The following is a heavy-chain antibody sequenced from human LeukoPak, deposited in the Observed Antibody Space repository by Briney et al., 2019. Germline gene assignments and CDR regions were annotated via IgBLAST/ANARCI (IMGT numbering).Heavy chain of an antibody. D-gene: IGHD3-16*02. J-gene: IGHJ4*02. CDR2: ISGSGGST. CDR3: AKDGLRLGELSQLDY. Sequence: GGSLRLSCAASGFTFSSYAMSWVRQAPGKGLEWVSAISGSGGSTYYADSVKGRFTISRDNSKDTLYLQMNSLRAEDTAVYYCAKDGLRLGELSQLDYWGQGTLVTVSS. V-gene: IGHV3-23*01. CDR1: GFTFSSYA.